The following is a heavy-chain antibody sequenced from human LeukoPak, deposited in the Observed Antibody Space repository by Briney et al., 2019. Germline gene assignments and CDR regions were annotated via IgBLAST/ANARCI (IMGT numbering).Heavy chain of an antibody. Sequence: ESGPTLVKPTQTLTLTCTYSGFSLSTSGVGVGWIRQPPGKALEWLALIYWDDDKRYSPSLKSRLTITKDTSKNQVVLTMTNMDPVDTATYYCAQKWSPISAVDYWGQGTLVTVSS. CDR3: AQKWSPISAVDY. D-gene: IGHD2-15*01. CDR1: GFSLSTSGVG. V-gene: IGHV2-5*02. CDR2: IYWDDDK. J-gene: IGHJ4*02.